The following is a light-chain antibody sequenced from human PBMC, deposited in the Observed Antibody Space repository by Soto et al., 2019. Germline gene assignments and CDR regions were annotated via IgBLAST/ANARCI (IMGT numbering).Light chain of an antibody. CDR2: GAS. Sequence: EIVMTQSPATLSVSPVERATLSCIASQSVSSNLAWYQQTPGQAPRLLIYGASTRATGIPARFSGSGSGTEFTLTISSLQSEDFAVYYCQQYNNWPKWTFGQGTKVDIK. CDR1: QSVSSN. CDR3: QQYNNWPKWT. J-gene: IGKJ1*01. V-gene: IGKV3-15*01.